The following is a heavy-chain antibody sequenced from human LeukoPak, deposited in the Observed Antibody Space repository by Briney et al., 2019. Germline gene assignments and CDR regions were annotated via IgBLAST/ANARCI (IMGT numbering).Heavy chain of an antibody. V-gene: IGHV3-23*05. CDR1: GFTLSSYA. CDR2: INTSGSRT. D-gene: IGHD6-19*01. CDR3: AKGVWDSSGWYLDY. J-gene: IGHJ4*02. Sequence: GGSLRLSCAVSGFTLSSYAMVWVRQAPGKGLEWVSDINTSGSRTFYADSVKVRFTIPRDSSKNTLYLQMNSLRAVDTAVYYCAKGVWDSSGWYLDYWGQETLVTVSS.